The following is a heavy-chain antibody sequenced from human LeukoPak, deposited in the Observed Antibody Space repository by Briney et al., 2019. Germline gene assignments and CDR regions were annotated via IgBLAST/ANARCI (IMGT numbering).Heavy chain of an antibody. CDR1: GGSISSSSYY. CDR2: IYYSGST. D-gene: IGHD3-22*01. CDR3: ARHYYDSSGYYYGYYYYYMDV. Sequence: PSETLSLTCTVSGGSISSSSYYWGWIRQPPGKGLEWIGSIYYSGSTYYNPSLKSRVTISVDTSKNQFSLKLSSVTAADTAVYYCARHYYDSSGYYYGYYYYYMDVWGKGTTVTVSS. V-gene: IGHV4-39*07. J-gene: IGHJ6*03.